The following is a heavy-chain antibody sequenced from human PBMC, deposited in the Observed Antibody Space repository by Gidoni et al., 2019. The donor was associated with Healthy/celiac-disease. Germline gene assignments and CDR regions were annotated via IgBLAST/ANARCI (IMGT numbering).Heavy chain of an antibody. CDR3: ARQGYCSGGSCYGGYYYGMDV. Sequence: EVQLVQSGAEGTKPGESRRISCKGSGYSFTTSWISWWRQMPGKGLEWMGRIDPSDSYTNYSPSFQGHVTISADKSISTAYLQWSSLKASDTAMYYCARQGYCSGGSCYGGYYYGMDVWGQGTTVTVSS. J-gene: IGHJ6*02. CDR2: IDPSDSYT. D-gene: IGHD2-15*01. CDR1: GYSFTTSW. V-gene: IGHV5-10-1*03.